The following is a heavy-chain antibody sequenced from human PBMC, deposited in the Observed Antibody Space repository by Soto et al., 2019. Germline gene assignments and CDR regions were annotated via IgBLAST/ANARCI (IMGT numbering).Heavy chain of an antibody. CDR2: FDPEDGET. CDR3: ATDRPPVLRYFDWLTRPRNFDY. V-gene: IGHV1-24*01. CDR1: GYTLTELS. D-gene: IGHD3-9*01. J-gene: IGHJ4*02. Sequence: ASVKVSCKVSGYTLTELSMHWVRQAPGKGLEWMGGFDPEDGETIYAQKFQGRVTMTEDTSTDTAYMELSSLRSEDTAVYYWATDRPPVLRYFDWLTRPRNFDYWGQGTLVTVSS.